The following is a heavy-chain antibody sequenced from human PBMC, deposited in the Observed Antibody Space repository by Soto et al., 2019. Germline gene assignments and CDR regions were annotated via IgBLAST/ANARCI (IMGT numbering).Heavy chain of an antibody. CDR3: ARVPRYSFEIVQVPAVMSEDWFDP. CDR2: INAGNGKT. D-gene: IGHD2-2*01. CDR1: GYIFMNFA. V-gene: IGHV1-3*01. J-gene: IGHJ5*02. Sequence: QAQLVQSGAEVRKPGASVKVSCKASGYIFMNFALHWVRQAPGQRFEWMGWINAGNGKTEYSQKFQGRITIIRDTSASTAYMELSDLRSEDTAVYFCARVPRYSFEIVQVPAVMSEDWFDPWGQGTLVTVSS.